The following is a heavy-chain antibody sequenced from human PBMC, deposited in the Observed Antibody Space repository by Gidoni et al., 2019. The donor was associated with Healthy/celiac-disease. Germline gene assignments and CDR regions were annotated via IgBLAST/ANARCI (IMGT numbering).Heavy chain of an antibody. J-gene: IGHJ4*02. Sequence: QVQLQESGPGLVKPSQTLSLTCTVSGGSISSGDYYWSWIRQPPGKGLEWIGYIYYSGSTYYNPSLKSRVTISVDTSKNQFSRKLSSVTAADTAVYYCARGALYGTVTIDYWGQGTLVTVSS. CDR2: IYYSGST. V-gene: IGHV4-30-4*01. CDR1: GGSISSGDYY. D-gene: IGHD4-17*01. CDR3: ARGALYGTVTIDY.